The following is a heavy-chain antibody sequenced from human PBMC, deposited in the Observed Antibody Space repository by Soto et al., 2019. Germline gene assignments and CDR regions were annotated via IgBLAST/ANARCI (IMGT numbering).Heavy chain of an antibody. CDR1: GGSFTSNNW. D-gene: IGHD1-7*01. J-gene: IGHJ4*02. V-gene: IGHV4-4*02. CDR3: ASRDPGTSVDY. CDR2: IYRTGGT. Sequence: SETLSLTCAVSGGSFTSNNWWTWVRQPPGQGLEWLGEIYRTGGTNYNPSLKSRGTISLDKSENQFSLKVTSLTAADTAVYYCASRDPGTSVDYWGQGTLVTVS.